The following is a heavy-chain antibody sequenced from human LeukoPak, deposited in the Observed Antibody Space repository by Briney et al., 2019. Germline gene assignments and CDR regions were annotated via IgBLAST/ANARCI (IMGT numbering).Heavy chain of an antibody. D-gene: IGHD2-15*01. J-gene: IGHJ3*02. Sequence: GGSLRLSCAASGFTFSSYGMHWVRQAPGKGLEWVAVIWYDGSNKYYADSAKGRFTISRDNSKNTLYLQMNSLRAEDTAVYYCAKGYCSGGSCWNDAFDIWGQGTMVTVSS. CDR2: IWYDGSNK. V-gene: IGHV3-30*02. CDR1: GFTFSSYG. CDR3: AKGYCSGGSCWNDAFDI.